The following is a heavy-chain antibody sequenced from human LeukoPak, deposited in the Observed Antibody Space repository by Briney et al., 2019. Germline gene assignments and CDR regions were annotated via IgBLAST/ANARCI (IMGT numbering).Heavy chain of an antibody. J-gene: IGHJ6*02. D-gene: IGHD3-3*01. CDR1: GYTFTSYG. V-gene: IGHV1-69*13. CDR2: IIPIFGTA. CDR3: ASEKYYDFWSGYIYYYGMDV. Sequence: SVKVSCKASGYTFTSYGISWVRQAPGQGLEWMGGIIPIFGTANYAQKFQGRVTITADESTSTAYMELSSLRSEDTAVYYCASEKYYDFWSGYIYYYGMDVWGQGTTVTVSS.